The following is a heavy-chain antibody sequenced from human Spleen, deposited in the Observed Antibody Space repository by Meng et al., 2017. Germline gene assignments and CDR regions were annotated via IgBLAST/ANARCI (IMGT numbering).Heavy chain of an antibody. Sequence: GESLQISCAASGFSVSHNYMSWVRQAPGKGLEWVSYISSSGSTIYYADSVKGRFTISRDNAKNSLYLQMNSLRAEDTAVYYCAREGYSSSWEGEMEYYGMDVWGQGTTVTVSS. J-gene: IGHJ6*02. V-gene: IGHV3-11*04. CDR2: ISSSGSTI. CDR3: AREGYSSSWEGEMEYYGMDV. D-gene: IGHD6-13*01. CDR1: GFSVSHNY.